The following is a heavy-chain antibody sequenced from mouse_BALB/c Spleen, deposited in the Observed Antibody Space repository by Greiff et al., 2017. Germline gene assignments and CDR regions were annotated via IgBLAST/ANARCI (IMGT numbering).Heavy chain of an antibody. CDR1: GFSLTSYG. J-gene: IGHJ4*01. V-gene: IGHV2-2*02. D-gene: IGHD2-4*01. CDR3: ARNSVMTTGYAMDY. Sequence: QVQLKESGPGLVQPSQSLSITCTVSGFSLTSYGVHWVRQSPGKGLEWLGVIWSGGSTDYNAAFISRLSISKDNSKSQVFFKMNSLQANDTAIYYCARNSVMTTGYAMDYWGQGTSVTVSS. CDR2: IWSGGST.